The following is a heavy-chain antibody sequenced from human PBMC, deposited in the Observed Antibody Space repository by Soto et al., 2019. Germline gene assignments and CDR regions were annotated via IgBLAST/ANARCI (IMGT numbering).Heavy chain of an antibody. V-gene: IGHV3-33*01. CDR3: ATARPQYYDSSGFDY. Sequence: PGGSLRLSCAASGFTFSSYGMHWVRQAPGKGLEWVAVIWYDGSNKYYADSVKGRFTISRDNSKNTLYLQMNSLRAEDTAVYYCATARPQYYDSSGFDYWGQGTLVTVSS. D-gene: IGHD3-22*01. J-gene: IGHJ4*02. CDR2: IWYDGSNK. CDR1: GFTFSSYG.